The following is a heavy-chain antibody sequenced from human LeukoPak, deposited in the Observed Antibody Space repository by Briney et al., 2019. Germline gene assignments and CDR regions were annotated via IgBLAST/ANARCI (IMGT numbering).Heavy chain of an antibody. CDR2: IYYSGST. Sequence: SETLSLTCTVSGGSVSSGSYYWSWIRQPPGKGLEWIGYIYYSGSTNYDPSLKSRVTISVDTSKNQFSLKLSSVTAADTAVYYCARGRTGIAVAGTGIYYYYGMDVWGQGTTVTVSS. D-gene: IGHD6-19*01. CDR1: GGSVSSGSYY. CDR3: ARGRTGIAVAGTGIYYYYGMDV. J-gene: IGHJ6*02. V-gene: IGHV4-61*01.